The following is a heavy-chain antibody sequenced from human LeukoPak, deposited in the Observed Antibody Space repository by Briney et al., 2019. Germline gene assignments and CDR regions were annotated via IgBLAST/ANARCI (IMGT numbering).Heavy chain of an antibody. V-gene: IGHV4-4*07. CDR3: ARLLWFGELDWFDP. CDR2: IYTRGST. Sequence: KPSETLSLTCTVSGGSISSYYWSWIRQPAGKGLEWIGRIYTRGSTNYNPSLKSRVTISVDTSKNQFSLKLSSVTAADTAVYYCARLLWFGELDWFDPWGQGTLVTVSS. D-gene: IGHD3-10*01. J-gene: IGHJ5*02. CDR1: GGSISSYY.